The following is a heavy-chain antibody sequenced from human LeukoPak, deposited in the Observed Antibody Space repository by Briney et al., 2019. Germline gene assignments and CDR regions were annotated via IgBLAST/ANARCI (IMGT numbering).Heavy chain of an antibody. Sequence: GGSLRLSCAASGFTFSTYGMHWVRQAPGKGLEWVAVIWYDGNNKYYADSVKGRFTIPRDNSKNMLCLQMNSLRAEDTAIYYCARELRYGDCWGQGTLVTVSS. CDR3: ARELRYGDC. CDR1: GFTFSTYG. V-gene: IGHV3-33*01. D-gene: IGHD5-18*01. J-gene: IGHJ4*02. CDR2: IWYDGNNK.